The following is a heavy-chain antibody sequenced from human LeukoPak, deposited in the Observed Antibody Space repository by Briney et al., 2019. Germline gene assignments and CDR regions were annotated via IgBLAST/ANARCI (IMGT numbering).Heavy chain of an antibody. CDR2: VYYSGST. CDR1: GGSVSSGTYY. Sequence: SETLSLTCTVSGGSVSSGTYYGSWVRQPPGKGLEWIGYVYYSGSTNYNPSLKSRVTISVDTSKNQFSLKLTAATAADTAVYYCARVHSAYSSSWHYFDYWGQGTLVTVSS. D-gene: IGHD6-13*01. V-gene: IGHV4-61*01. CDR3: ARVHSAYSSSWHYFDY. J-gene: IGHJ4*02.